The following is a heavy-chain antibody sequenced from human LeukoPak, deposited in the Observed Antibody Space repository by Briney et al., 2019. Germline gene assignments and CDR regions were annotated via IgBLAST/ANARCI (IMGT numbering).Heavy chain of an antibody. J-gene: IGHJ4*02. Sequence: WASVKVSCKASGYTFTNYYLHWVRQAPGQGLEWMGWINPNSGGTNYAQRFQGRVTVTRDTSISTAYMELSRLTSDDTAVYYCREAGENDPDYWGQGALVTVSS. D-gene: IGHD1-1*01. CDR1: GYTFTNYY. CDR3: REAGENDPDY. CDR2: INPNSGGT. V-gene: IGHV1-2*02.